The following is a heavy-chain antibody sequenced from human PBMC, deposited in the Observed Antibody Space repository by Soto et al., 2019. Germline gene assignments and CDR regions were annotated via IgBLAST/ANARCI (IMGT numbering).Heavy chain of an antibody. CDR1: GGSISSSSYY. CDR3: ASGRSVAKLGVDY. D-gene: IGHD3-3*01. V-gene: IGHV4-39*01. Sequence: SETLSLTCTVSGGSISSSSYYWGWIRKPPGKGLEWIGSIYYSGSTYYNPSLKSRVTISVDTSKNQFSLKLSPVTAADTAVYYCASGRSVAKLGVDYWGQGTLVTVSS. J-gene: IGHJ4*02. CDR2: IYYSGST.